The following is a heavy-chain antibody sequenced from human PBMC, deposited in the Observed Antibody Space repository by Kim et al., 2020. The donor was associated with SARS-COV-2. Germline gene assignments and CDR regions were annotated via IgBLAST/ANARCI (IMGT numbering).Heavy chain of an antibody. J-gene: IGHJ6*03. CDR2: INHSGST. D-gene: IGHD6-6*01. CDR3: ARGRKAARVYYYYYMDV. V-gene: IGHV4-34*01. Sequence: SETLSLTCAVYGGSFSGYYWSWIRQPPGKGLEWIGEINHSGSTNYNPSLKRRVTISVDTSKNQFYLKLSSVTAADTAVYYCARGRKAARVYYYYYMDVWGKGTTVTVSS. CDR1: GGSFSGYY.